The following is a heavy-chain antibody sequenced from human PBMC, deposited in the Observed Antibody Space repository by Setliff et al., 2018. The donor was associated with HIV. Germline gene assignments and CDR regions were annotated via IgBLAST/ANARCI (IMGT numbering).Heavy chain of an antibody. D-gene: IGHD3-3*01. Sequence: PSETLSLTCTVSGGSISSYYWSWIRQPPGKGLEWIGYIYYSGSTNYNPSLESRATISVDTSMNYLSLNLTSVTAADTAVYYCARSPTNTYYNFWSGYSYFDYWGQGTLVTVPS. CDR2: IYYSGST. CDR3: ARSPTNTYYNFWSGYSYFDY. J-gene: IGHJ4*02. CDR1: GGSISSYY. V-gene: IGHV4-59*08.